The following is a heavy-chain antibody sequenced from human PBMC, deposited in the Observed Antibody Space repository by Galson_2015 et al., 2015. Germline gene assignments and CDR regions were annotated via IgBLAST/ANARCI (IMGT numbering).Heavy chain of an antibody. CDR3: ARVFYYDSSGYDAFDI. D-gene: IGHD3-22*01. Sequence: CAISGDSVSSNSAAWNWIRQSPSRGLEWLGRTYYRSKWYNDYAVSVKSRITINPDTSKNQFSLQLNSVTPEDTAVYYCARVFYYDSSGYDAFDIWGRGTMVTVSS. CDR1: GDSVSSNSAA. J-gene: IGHJ3*02. V-gene: IGHV6-1*01. CDR2: TYYRSKWYN.